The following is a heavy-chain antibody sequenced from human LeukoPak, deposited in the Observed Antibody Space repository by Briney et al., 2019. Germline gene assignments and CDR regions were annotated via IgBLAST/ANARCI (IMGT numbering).Heavy chain of an antibody. D-gene: IGHD3-10*01. V-gene: IGHV4-59*08. CDR2: IYYSGST. Sequence: SETLSLTCIVSGGSISSYYWSWIRQPPGKGLEWIGYIYYSGSTNYNPSLKSRVTISVDTSKNQFSLKLSSVTAADTAVYYCARLTAPQLWFGELLGNWFDPWGQGTLVTVSS. CDR3: ARLTAPQLWFGELLGNWFDP. J-gene: IGHJ5*02. CDR1: GGSISSYY.